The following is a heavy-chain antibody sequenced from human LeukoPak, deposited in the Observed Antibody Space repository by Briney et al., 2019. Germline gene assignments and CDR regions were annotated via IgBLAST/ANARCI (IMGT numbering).Heavy chain of an antibody. Sequence: SQTLSLTCTVSGGSINSGGYYWSWIRQHPGKGLEWIGYIYYSGSTYYNPSLKSRVTISVDTSKNQFSLKLSSVTAADTAVYYCARMGAWPLQAFDIWGQGTMVTVSS. D-gene: IGHD3-16*01. CDR2: IYYSGST. CDR3: ARMGAWPLQAFDI. V-gene: IGHV4-31*03. CDR1: GGSINSGGYY. J-gene: IGHJ3*02.